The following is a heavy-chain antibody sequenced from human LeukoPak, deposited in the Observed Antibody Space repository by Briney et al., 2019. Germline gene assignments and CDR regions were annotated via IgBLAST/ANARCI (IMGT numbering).Heavy chain of an antibody. CDR2: IYTSGST. V-gene: IGHV4-4*07. CDR3: AREGPYCSSTSCYSSLGY. Sequence: SETLSLTCTVSGGSISSYYWSWIRQPAGKGLEWIRRIYTSGSTNYNPSLKSRVTMSVDTSKNQFSLKLSSVTAADTAVYYCAREGPYCSSTSCYSSLGYWGQGTLVTVSS. D-gene: IGHD2-2*01. CDR1: GGSISSYY. J-gene: IGHJ4*02.